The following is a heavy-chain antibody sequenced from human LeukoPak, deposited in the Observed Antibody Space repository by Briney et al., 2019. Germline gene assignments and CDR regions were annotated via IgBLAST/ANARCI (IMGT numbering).Heavy chain of an antibody. Sequence: GGSLRLSCAASGFTFSSYGMHWVRQAPGKGLEWVSFIRYDGSNEYYADSVRGRFTISRDNSKNTLFLQMNGLRAVDTAVYYCAKALIQLWVSFIDYWGQGILVTVSS. CDR2: IRYDGSNE. V-gene: IGHV3-30*02. CDR1: GFTFSSYG. J-gene: IGHJ4*02. D-gene: IGHD5-18*01. CDR3: AKALIQLWVSFIDY.